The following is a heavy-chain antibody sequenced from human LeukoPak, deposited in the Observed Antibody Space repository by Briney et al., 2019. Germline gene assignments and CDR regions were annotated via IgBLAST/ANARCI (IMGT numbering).Heavy chain of an antibody. CDR2: IYYSGST. CDR3: ANGKGYSLFDY. CDR1: GGSISSSSYY. D-gene: IGHD5-18*01. J-gene: IGHJ4*02. V-gene: IGHV4-39*01. Sequence: SETLSLTCTVSGGSISSSSYYWGWIRQPPGKGLEWIGSIYYSGSTYYNPSLKSRVTISVDTSKNQFSLKLSSVTAADTAVYYCANGKGYSLFDYWGQGTLVTVSS.